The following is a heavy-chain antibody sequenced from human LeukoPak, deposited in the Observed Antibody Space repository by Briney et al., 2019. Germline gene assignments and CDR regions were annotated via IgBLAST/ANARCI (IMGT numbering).Heavy chain of an antibody. CDR1: GWSFNDYY. J-gene: IGHJ5*02. D-gene: IGHD2-2*01. CDR2: INARGDT. CDR3: ARGQVPAARGYNWFDP. V-gene: IGHV4-34*01. Sequence: PSEPLSLTCAVCGWSFNDYYWNWIRQPPGKGLEWIGEINARGDTNFNPPLKSRVTVSVDTSKSQFSLRLTSMIAADTAVYYCARGQVPAARGYNWFDPWGQGTLVTVSS.